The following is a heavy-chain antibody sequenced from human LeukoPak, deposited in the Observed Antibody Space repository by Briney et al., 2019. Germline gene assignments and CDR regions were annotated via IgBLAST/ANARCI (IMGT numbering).Heavy chain of an antibody. CDR1: GGSISSYY. CDR2: IYYSGST. Sequence: SETLSLTCTVSGGSISSYYWSWIRQPPGKGLEYIGYIYYSGSTNYNPSLKSRVTISVDTSKNQFSLKLSSVTAADTAVYYCAGARLDFLRRYYYGMDVWGQGTTVTVSS. J-gene: IGHJ6*02. CDR3: AGARLDFLRRYYYGMDV. D-gene: IGHD3/OR15-3a*01. V-gene: IGHV4-59*01.